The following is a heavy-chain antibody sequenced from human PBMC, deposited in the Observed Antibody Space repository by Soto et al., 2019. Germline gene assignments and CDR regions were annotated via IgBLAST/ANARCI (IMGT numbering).Heavy chain of an antibody. V-gene: IGHV4-31*03. CDR1: GASIGGGGGY. D-gene: IGHD3-3*01. CDR2: IYYSGST. CDR3: ARSISP. Sequence: PSETLCLTCRFSGASIGGGGGYWSWIRQHPGKGLEWIGYIYYSGSTYYNPSLKSRVTISVDTSKNQFSLKPSSVTAADTAVYYCARSISPWGQGTLVTVSS. J-gene: IGHJ5*02.